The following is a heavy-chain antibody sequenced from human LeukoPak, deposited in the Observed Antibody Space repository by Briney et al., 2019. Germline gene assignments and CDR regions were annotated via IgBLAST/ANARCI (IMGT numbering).Heavy chain of an antibody. J-gene: IGHJ4*02. CDR1: GLTFSSSW. Sequence: PGGSLRLSCAVSGLTFSSSWMDWVRQAPGKGLEWVALISYDANIGSNKYYADSVKGRFTISRDNSKNTLYLQMNSLRAEDTAVYYCARDGGYDFWSGYYQDYWGQGTLVTVSS. CDR2: ISYDANIGSNK. V-gene: IGHV3-30-3*01. D-gene: IGHD3-3*01. CDR3: ARDGGYDFWSGYYQDY.